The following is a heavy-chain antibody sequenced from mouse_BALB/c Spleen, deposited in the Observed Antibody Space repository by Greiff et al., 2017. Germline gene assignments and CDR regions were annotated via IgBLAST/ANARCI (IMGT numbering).Heavy chain of an antibody. CDR1: GFTFSSFG. CDR2: ISSGSSTI. Sequence: EVKVVESGGGLVKPGGSRKLSCAASGFTFSSFGMHWVRQAPEKGLEWVAYISSGSSTIYYADTVKGRFTISRDNPKNTLFLQMTSLMSEDTAMYYCARGWKNGYDVFAYWGQGTLVTVSA. D-gene: IGHD2-2*01. CDR3: ARGWKNGYDVFAY. J-gene: IGHJ3*01. V-gene: IGHV5-17*02.